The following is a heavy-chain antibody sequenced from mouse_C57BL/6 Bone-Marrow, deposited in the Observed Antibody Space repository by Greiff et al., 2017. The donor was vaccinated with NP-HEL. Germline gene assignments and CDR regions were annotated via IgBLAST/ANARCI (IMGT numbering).Heavy chain of an antibody. Sequence: QVQLQQPGAELVRPGSSVKLSCKASGYTFTSYWMDWVKQRPGQGLEWIGNIYPSDSETHYNQKFKDKATLTVDKSSSTAYMQLSSLTSEDSAVYYCARGYDFRWCAYWGQGTLVTVSA. CDR2: IYPSDSET. D-gene: IGHD2-4*01. J-gene: IGHJ3*01. CDR3: ARGYDFRWCAY. V-gene: IGHV1-61*01. CDR1: GYTFTSYW.